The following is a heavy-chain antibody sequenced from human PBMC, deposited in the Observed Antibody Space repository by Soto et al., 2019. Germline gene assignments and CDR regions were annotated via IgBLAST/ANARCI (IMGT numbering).Heavy chain of an antibody. CDR3: ARAGVLVATRDAFDI. Sequence: PRTGLEWIGEINHSGSTNYHPALTSRVTISVDTSKNQFYLKLTSVTAADTAVYYCARAGVLVATRDAFDIWGQRTMVSVPS. CDR2: INHSGST. V-gene: IGHV4-34*01. D-gene: IGHD2-8*02. J-gene: IGHJ3*02.